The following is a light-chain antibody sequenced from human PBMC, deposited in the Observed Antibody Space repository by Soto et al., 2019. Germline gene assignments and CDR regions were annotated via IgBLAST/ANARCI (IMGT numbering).Light chain of an antibody. CDR3: QQRTNWPPT. CDR1: QNVRND. J-gene: IGKJ4*02. V-gene: IGKV3-11*01. Sequence: EILLTQAPATLSLSPGERATLSCRASQNVRNDLVWYLQKPGQAPRLLIYSASNRATGIPARFSVSGSGTDFTLTISSLEPEDFAVYYCQQRTNWPPTFGGGTKVEFK. CDR2: SAS.